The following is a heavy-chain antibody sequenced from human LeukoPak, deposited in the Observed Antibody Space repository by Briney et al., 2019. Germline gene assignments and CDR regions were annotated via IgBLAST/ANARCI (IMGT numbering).Heavy chain of an antibody. CDR2: ISWNGGSI. D-gene: IGHD3-9*01. J-gene: IGHJ3*02. CDR3: AKDRTYYHILTGSVAFYI. V-gene: IGHV3-9*01. CDR1: GFTFADYA. Sequence: GGSLRLSCAASGFTFADYAMHWVRHAPGKGLEWVSIISWNGGSIAYADSVKGRFTISRDNAKNSLYLQMNSLRAEDTAFYYCAKDRTYYHILTGSVAFYIWGQGTMVTVSS.